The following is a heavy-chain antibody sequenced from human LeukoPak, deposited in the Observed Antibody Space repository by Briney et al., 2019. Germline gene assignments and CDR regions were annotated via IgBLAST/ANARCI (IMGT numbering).Heavy chain of an antibody. D-gene: IGHD6-13*01. CDR2: IYYSGST. Sequence: SETLSLTCTVSGGSISSYYWSWIRQPPGKGLEWFGYIYYSGSTNYNPSLKSRVTISVDTSKNQFSLKLSSVTAADTAVYYCARGGYSSSWYEAFDIWGQGTMVTVSS. V-gene: IGHV4-59*01. CDR3: ARGGYSSSWYEAFDI. CDR1: GGSISSYY. J-gene: IGHJ3*02.